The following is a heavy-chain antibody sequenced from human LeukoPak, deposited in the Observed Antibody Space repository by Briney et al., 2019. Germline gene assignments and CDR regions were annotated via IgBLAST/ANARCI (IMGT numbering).Heavy chain of an antibody. CDR1: GFTFSSYG. Sequence: GGSLRLSCAASGFTFSSYGMHWVRQAPGKGLEWVSSISSSSSYIYYADSVKGRFTISRDNAKNSLYLQMNSLRAEDTAVYYCARDFHSGGNSVGVDYYYMDVWGKGTTVTVSS. J-gene: IGHJ6*03. D-gene: IGHD4-23*01. CDR3: ARDFHSGGNSVGVDYYYMDV. V-gene: IGHV3-21*01. CDR2: ISSSSSYI.